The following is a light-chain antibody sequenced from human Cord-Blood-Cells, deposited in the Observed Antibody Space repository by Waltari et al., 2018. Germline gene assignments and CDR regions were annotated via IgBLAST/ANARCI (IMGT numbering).Light chain of an antibody. V-gene: IGLV2-14*03. CDR1: SSDVGGYNY. CDR3: SSYTSSNYV. J-gene: IGLJ1*01. Sequence: QSALTQPASESGSPGQSFTISCTGTSSDVGGYNYVSRYQQHPGKAPKLMIYDVSNRPSGVSNRFSGSKSGNTASLTISGLQAEDEADYYCSSYTSSNYVFGTGTKVTVL. CDR2: DVS.